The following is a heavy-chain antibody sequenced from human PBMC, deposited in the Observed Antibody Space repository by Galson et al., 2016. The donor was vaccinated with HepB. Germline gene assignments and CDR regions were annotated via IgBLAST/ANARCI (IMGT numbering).Heavy chain of an antibody. D-gene: IGHD2-15*01. CDR3: AKERGWYGGPNYGS. V-gene: IGHV3-23*01. J-gene: IGHJ5*02. Sequence: SLRLSCASSGFTFRYYAMTWVRRAPGKGLEWVSDISGAGGTTHYADSVKGRFTISRDNSRDTLYLQMDRLRAADMAVYYCAKERGWYGGPNYGSWGQGTLVTVSS. CDR2: ISGAGGTT. CDR1: GFTFRYYA.